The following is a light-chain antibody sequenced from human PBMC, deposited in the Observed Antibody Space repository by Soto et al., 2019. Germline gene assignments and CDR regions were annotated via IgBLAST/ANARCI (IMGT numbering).Light chain of an antibody. CDR2: GAS. J-gene: IGKJ3*01. CDR3: QQYGSSPPTVT. CDR1: QSVSSSY. Sequence: EIVLTQSPGTLSLSPGERATLSCSASQSVSSSYLAWYQQKPGQAPRLLIYGASSRATGIPDRFSGSGSGTDFTLTISRLEPEDFAVYYCQQYGSSPPTVTFGPGTKVDI. V-gene: IGKV3-20*01.